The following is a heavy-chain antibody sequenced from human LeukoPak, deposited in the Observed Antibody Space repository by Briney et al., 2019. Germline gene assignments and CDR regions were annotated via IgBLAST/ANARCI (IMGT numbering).Heavy chain of an antibody. Sequence: SVKVSCKASGGTFSSYAISWVRQAPGQGLEWMGGIIPIFGTANYAQKFQGRVTITTDESTSTAYMELSSLRSEDTAVYYCARVLRGGYCSSTSCYYYYYMDVWGKGTTVTVSS. V-gene: IGHV1-69*05. CDR3: ARVLRGGYCSSTSCYYYYYMDV. D-gene: IGHD2-2*01. CDR2: IIPIFGTA. J-gene: IGHJ6*03. CDR1: GGTFSSYA.